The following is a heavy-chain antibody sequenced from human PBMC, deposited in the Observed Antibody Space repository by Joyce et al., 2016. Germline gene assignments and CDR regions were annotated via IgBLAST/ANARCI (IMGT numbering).Heavy chain of an antibody. CDR2: AYHSGSA. Sequence: SRMVKASQTLSLTCTVSGDSISRGGYSWSWVRQSPGEGLEWIGYAYHSGSAYFNPSLGSRVTISVDGSKNQFSLNLVSVTAADTAVYYCARGAQLLVRSPLLEYWGQGILVTVSS. D-gene: IGHD6-6*01. J-gene: IGHJ4*02. CDR3: ARGAQLLVRSPLLEY. V-gene: IGHV4-30-2*06. CDR1: GDSISRGGYS.